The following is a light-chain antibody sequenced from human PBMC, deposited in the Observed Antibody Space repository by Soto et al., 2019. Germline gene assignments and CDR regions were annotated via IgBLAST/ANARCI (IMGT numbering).Light chain of an antibody. CDR3: QQYKNWPL. CDR2: DAS. CDR1: QSVSIK. Sequence: IVMTQSPATLSVSPGERATLSCRASQSVSIKLAWYQQKPGQAPRLLIYDASNRATGIPARFSGSGFGTEFTLTISSLQSEDFAVYYCQQYKNWPLFAQGTRLAIK. V-gene: IGKV3D-15*01. J-gene: IGKJ5*01.